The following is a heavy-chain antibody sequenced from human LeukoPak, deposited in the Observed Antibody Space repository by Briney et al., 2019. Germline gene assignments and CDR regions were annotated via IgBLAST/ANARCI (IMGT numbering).Heavy chain of an antibody. J-gene: IGHJ4*02. CDR3: ARVPAKKGSWGYFDY. V-gene: IGHV1-24*01. Sequence: ASVKVSCKVSGYTLTELSIHWLRQPPGKGLEWMGGLDPEDGETLFAQKFQGRVTITTDESTDTAYMELSSLRSEDTAVYYCARVPAKKGSWGYFDYWGQGTLVTVSS. D-gene: IGHD6-13*01. CDR2: LDPEDGET. CDR1: GYTLTELS.